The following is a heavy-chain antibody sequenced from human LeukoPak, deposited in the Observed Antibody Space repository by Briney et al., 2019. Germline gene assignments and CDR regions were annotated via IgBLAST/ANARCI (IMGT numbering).Heavy chain of an antibody. CDR3: GRDSVEMGTIHSDY. V-gene: IGHV4-39*07. CDR2: IYYSGST. D-gene: IGHD5-24*01. J-gene: IGHJ4*02. Sequence: SETLSLTCTVSGGSISSSNYFWGWLRQAPGTGLEWIGSIYYSGSTYYNPSLKSRVTISADMSKNQFSLRLYSVTAADTAVYYCGRDSVEMGTIHSDYWGQGTLVTVSS. CDR1: GGSISSSNYF.